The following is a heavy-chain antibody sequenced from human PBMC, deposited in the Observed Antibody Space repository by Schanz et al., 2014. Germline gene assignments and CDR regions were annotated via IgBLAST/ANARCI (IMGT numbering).Heavy chain of an antibody. Sequence: EVQLVESGGGLVKPGGSLRLSCAASGFTFSSNSMNWVRQAPGKGPEWVANIKHDGSVKDYVDSVEGRFTISRDNAKRSLFLQMNSLRVEDTAVYFCVSQTGSPNYWGQGTLVTVSS. CDR1: GFTFSSNS. CDR3: VSQTGSPNY. D-gene: IGHD6-13*01. J-gene: IGHJ4*02. CDR2: IKHDGSVK. V-gene: IGHV3-7*02.